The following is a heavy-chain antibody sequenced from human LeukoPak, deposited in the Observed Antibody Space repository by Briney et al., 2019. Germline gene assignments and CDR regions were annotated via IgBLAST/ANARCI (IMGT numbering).Heavy chain of an antibody. V-gene: IGHV1-69*04. D-gene: IGHD3-10*01. Sequence: SVKVSCKASGGTFSSYAISWVRQAPGQGLEWMGRIIPILGIANYAQKLQGRVTITADKSTSTAYMELSSLRSEDTAVYYCARIVGIASRGYFDYWGQGTLVTVSS. CDR3: ARIVGIASRGYFDY. J-gene: IGHJ4*02. CDR1: GGTFSSYA. CDR2: IIPILGIA.